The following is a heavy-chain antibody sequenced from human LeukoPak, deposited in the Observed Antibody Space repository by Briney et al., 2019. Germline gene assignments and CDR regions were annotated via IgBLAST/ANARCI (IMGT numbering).Heavy chain of an antibody. Sequence: GGSLRLSCAASGFTFSSYAMSWVRQAPGKGREWVSGIGCVGGTPYYADSVKGRFTISRDSSKNTVYMQMNSLRAEDTAVYYCAKARDSLGELSFHGGQGTLVTVSS. V-gene: IGHV3-23*01. J-gene: IGHJ4*02. CDR2: IGCVGGTP. D-gene: IGHD3-16*02. CDR3: AKARDSLGELSFH. CDR1: GFTFSSYA.